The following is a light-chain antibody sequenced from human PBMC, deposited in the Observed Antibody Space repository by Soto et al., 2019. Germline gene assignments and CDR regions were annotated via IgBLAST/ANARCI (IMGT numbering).Light chain of an antibody. J-gene: IGLJ1*01. V-gene: IGLV2-23*02. Sequence: QSALTQPASVSGSPGQSITISCTGTSSDVGSYNLVSWYQQHPGKAPKLMIYEVSKRPSGVSNRFSGPKSGNTASLTISGLQAEDEADYYCCSYAGSSTLGVFGTGTKLTVL. CDR1: SSDVGSYNL. CDR3: CSYAGSSTLGV. CDR2: EVS.